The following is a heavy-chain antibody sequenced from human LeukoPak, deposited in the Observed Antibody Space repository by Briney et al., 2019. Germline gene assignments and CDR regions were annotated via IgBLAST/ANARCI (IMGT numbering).Heavy chain of an antibody. Sequence: GGSLRLSCAASGFTFSNYNMNWVRQAPGKGLEWVAHVSSSSSTTYYADSVKGRFSISRDNAKSSLYLQMNSPRVEDTAVYYCARWPFGGYFDQWGQGTLVTVSS. CDR1: GFTFSNYN. J-gene: IGHJ4*02. V-gene: IGHV3-48*04. D-gene: IGHD3-10*01. CDR2: VSSSSSTT. CDR3: ARWPFGGYFDQ.